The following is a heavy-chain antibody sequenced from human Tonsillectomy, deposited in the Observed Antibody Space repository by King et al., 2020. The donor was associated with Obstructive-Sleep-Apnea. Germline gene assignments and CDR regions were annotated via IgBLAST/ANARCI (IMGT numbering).Heavy chain of an antibody. CDR3: ARLTFGGVIVNDY. V-gene: IGHV3-74*01. D-gene: IGHD3-16*02. CDR1: GFTFNSHW. J-gene: IGHJ4*02. CDR2: INSDGSST. Sequence: VQLVESGGGLVQPGGSLRLSCAASGFTFNSHWMHWVRQAPGKGLVWVSRINSDGSSTSHADSVKGRFTISRDNAKNTLYLQMNSLSAEDTAVYYCARLTFGGVIVNDYWGQGTLVTVSS.